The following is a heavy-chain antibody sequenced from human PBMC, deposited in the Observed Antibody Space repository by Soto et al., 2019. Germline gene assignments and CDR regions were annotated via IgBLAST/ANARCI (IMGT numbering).Heavy chain of an antibody. V-gene: IGHV3-48*01. Sequence: GGSLRLSCAASGFTFRSYSMNWVRQDPGKGLEWVSYISSSSSTIYYADSVKGRFTFSRDNAKNSLYLQMNSLRAEDTAVYYCARVVVVVATGVYYYYMDVWGKGTAVTVSS. CDR3: ARVVVVVATGVYYYYMDV. CDR2: ISSSSSTI. J-gene: IGHJ6*03. CDR1: GFTFRSYS. D-gene: IGHD2-15*01.